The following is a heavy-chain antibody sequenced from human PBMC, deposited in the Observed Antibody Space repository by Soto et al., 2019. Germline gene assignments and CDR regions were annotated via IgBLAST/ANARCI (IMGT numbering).Heavy chain of an antibody. D-gene: IGHD5-18*01. J-gene: IGHJ4*02. V-gene: IGHV1-69*12. Sequence: QVQLVQSGAEVKKPESSVKVSCKAPGGTFRTYAISWVRQAPGQGLEWMGGIIPMFGTANYAQRFQDRVTITADESTNTVDMELSSLRSEDTAVYFCASGIQLWLRRINNGYSGWGQGTLVTVSS. CDR3: ASGIQLWLRRINNGYSG. CDR2: IIPMFGTA. CDR1: GGTFRTYA.